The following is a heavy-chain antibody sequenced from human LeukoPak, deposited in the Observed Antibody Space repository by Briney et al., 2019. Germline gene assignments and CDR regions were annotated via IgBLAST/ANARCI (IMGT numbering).Heavy chain of an antibody. D-gene: IGHD7-27*01. CDR1: GFTFSDYG. CDR2: ISYDGSNK. J-gene: IGHJ4*02. Sequence: GGSLRLSCAASGFTFSDYGMHRVRQAPGKGLEWVAVISYDGSNKYYADSVEGRFTISRDNSKSTLYLQMNSLRPEDTAAYYCTKGVLGRTQSVSAGLDYWGQGTLVTVSS. CDR3: TKGVLGRTQSVSAGLDY. V-gene: IGHV3-30*18.